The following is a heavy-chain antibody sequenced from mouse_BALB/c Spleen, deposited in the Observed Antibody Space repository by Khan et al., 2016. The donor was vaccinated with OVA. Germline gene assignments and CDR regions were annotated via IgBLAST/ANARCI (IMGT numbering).Heavy chain of an antibody. CDR3: ARSRWLLPAMDY. D-gene: IGHD2-3*01. J-gene: IGHJ4*01. CDR1: GYTFTNYG. V-gene: IGHV9-3*02. CDR2: INTNTGEP. Sequence: QIQLVQSGPELKKPGETVKISCKASGYTFTNYGMNWVKQAPGKGLKWMGWINTNTGEPTYAEEFKGRFAVSLETSASTAYLQINNLKNDDTATYFCARSRWLLPAMDYWGQGTSVTVSS.